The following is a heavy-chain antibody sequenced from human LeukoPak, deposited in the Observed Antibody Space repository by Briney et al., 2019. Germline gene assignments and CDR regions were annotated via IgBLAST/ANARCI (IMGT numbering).Heavy chain of an antibody. Sequence: TARSLRLSCSASGFTFSSYAMHWVRQAPGKGLEHVSAISSNGGSTYYADSVKGRFNISRDNSQSTLYLQMSSLRAEDTAVYYCVKDSAPGYSYGYFDYWGQGTLVTVSS. CDR2: ISSNGGST. CDR3: VKDSAPGYSYGYFDY. CDR1: GFTFSSYA. D-gene: IGHD5-18*01. J-gene: IGHJ4*02. V-gene: IGHV3-64D*06.